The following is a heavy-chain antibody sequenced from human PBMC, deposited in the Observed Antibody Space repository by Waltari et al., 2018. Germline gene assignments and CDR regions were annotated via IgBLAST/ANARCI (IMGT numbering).Heavy chain of an antibody. Sequence: QVQLVQSGAEVKKPGSSVKVSCKASGGTFSSYAISWVRQAPGKGLEWMGGFDPEDGETIYAQKFQGRVTMTEDTSTDTAYMELSSLRSEDTAVYYCATAPWGQQDYWGQGTLVTVSS. D-gene: IGHD6-13*01. V-gene: IGHV1-24*01. CDR2: FDPEDGET. CDR3: ATAPWGQQDY. CDR1: GGTFSSYA. J-gene: IGHJ4*02.